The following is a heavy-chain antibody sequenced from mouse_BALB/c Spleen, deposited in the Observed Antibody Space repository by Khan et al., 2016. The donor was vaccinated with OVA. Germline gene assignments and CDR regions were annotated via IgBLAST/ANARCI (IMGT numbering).Heavy chain of an antibody. CDR3: ARWFAY. Sequence: EVQLVESGPGLVKPSQSLSLTCTVTGYSITSDYAWYWIRQFPGNKLEWMGYMHYSGSTSYNPSLKSRITITRDSSKNQFFLHLNSVTSEDTATDYCARWFAYWGQGTLVTVSA. J-gene: IGHJ3*01. CDR2: MHYSGST. CDR1: GYSITSDYA. V-gene: IGHV3-2*02.